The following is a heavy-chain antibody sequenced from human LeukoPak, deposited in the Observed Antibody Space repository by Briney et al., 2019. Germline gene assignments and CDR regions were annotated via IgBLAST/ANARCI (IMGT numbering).Heavy chain of an antibody. V-gene: IGHV3-21*01. CDR3: ARSYCSSTSCYAGRYFQH. Sequence: GGSLRLSCAASGFPFSSYSMNWVRQAPGKGLEWVSSINSSSSDIYYADSVKGRFTISRDNAKNSLYLQMNSLRAEDTAVYYCARSYCSSTSCYAGRYFQHWGQGTLVTVSS. D-gene: IGHD2-2*01. J-gene: IGHJ1*01. CDR2: INSSSSDI. CDR1: GFPFSSYS.